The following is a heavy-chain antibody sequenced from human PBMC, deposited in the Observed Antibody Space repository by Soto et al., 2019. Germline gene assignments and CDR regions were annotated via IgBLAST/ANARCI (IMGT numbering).Heavy chain of an antibody. D-gene: IGHD1-20*01. J-gene: IGHJ4*02. CDR1: GFTFSSYW. Sequence: GGSLRLSCAASGFTFSSYWMSWVRQAPGKGLEWVANIKQDGSEKYYVDSVKGRFTISRDNAKNSLYLQMNSLRAEDTAVYYCARDLALGSNWPIDYWGQGTLVTVSS. V-gene: IGHV3-7*03. CDR3: ARDLALGSNWPIDY. CDR2: IKQDGSEK.